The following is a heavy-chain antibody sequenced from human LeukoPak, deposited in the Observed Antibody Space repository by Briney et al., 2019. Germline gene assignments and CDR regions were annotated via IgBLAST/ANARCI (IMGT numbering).Heavy chain of an antibody. CDR1: GFTFSGYA. V-gene: IGHV3-23*01. CDR2: ISGSGGST. J-gene: IGHJ4*02. D-gene: IGHD3-3*01. CDR3: ARAERNAGVFDY. Sequence: PGGSLRLSCAASGFTFSGYAMSWVRQAPGKGLEWVSAISGSGGSTYYADSAKGRFTISRDNSKNTLYLQMNSLRAEDTAVYYCARAERNAGVFDYWGQGTLVIVSS.